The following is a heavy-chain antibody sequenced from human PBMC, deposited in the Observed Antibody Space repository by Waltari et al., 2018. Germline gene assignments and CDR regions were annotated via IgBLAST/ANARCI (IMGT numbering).Heavy chain of an antibody. CDR1: GFTFSDFE. D-gene: IGHD5-12*01. CDR2: INSRGSTI. V-gene: IGHV3-48*03. J-gene: IGHJ5*02. Sequence: VQLVESGGDLVQPGGSLRLSCAASGFTFSDFERNWVRQAPGKGLEVLSYINSRGSTIYYADSVKGRFTVSRDNAKSSLYLQMNSLRVEDTAVYYCARDRDGYKKADLWGQGTLVTVSS. CDR3: ARDRDGYKKADL.